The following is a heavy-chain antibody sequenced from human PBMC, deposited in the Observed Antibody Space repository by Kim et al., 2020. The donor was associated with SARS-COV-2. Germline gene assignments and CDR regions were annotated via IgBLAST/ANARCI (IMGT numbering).Heavy chain of an antibody. D-gene: IGHD3-10*01. CDR1: GLSFSGYY. CDR2: INHSGRT. J-gene: IGHJ2*01. V-gene: IGHV4-34*01. Sequence: SETLSLTCAVYGLSFSGYYWSWIRQPPGKGLEWIGEINHSGRTNYNPSLKSRVTISVDTSTNHFSLLLIYGTAADTAAYYCAGRLSNSSGWGSHYCDLWG. CDR3: AGRLSNSSGWGSHYCDL.